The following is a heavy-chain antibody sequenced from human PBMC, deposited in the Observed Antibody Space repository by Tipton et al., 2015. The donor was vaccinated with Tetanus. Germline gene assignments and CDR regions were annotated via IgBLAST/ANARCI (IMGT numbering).Heavy chain of an antibody. J-gene: IGHJ2*01. CDR1: GYFFDTHW. CDR3: ARRLGPYTGDQIWHFDL. Sequence: VQLVQSGAEMRKSGESLKISCKTSGYFFDTHWIAWVRQMPGKGLEWMGIIYPGDSDTRYSPSFQGQVTMSVDRSTATAYLQWGSLKASDTAIYYCARRLGPYTGDQIWHFDLWGRGTLVTVSS. D-gene: IGHD7-27*01. CDR2: IYPGDSDT. V-gene: IGHV5-51*01.